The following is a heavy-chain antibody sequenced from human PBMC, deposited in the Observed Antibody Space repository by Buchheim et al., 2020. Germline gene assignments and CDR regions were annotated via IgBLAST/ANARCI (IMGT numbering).Heavy chain of an antibody. CDR3: ARNRFGNCTSASCSYYGGMDV. V-gene: IGHV3-23*01. Sequence: EVLLLESGGGLVQPGGSLRLSCAASGFTFSNYGMSWVRQAPGKGLQWVSVISGSGSGTHYADSVSGLFTISRDNSKNTLYLQMNSLRAEDTAVYYCARNRFGNCTSASCSYYGGMDVWGQGTT. CDR2: ISGSGSGT. CDR1: GFTFSNYG. D-gene: IGHD2-2*01. J-gene: IGHJ6*02.